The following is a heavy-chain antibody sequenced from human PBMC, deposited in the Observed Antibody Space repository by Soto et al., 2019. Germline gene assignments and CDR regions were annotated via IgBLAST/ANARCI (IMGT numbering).Heavy chain of an antibody. Sequence: GESLKISCKTSGYSFTSHWIAWVRQMPGKGLEGMGIIYPSDSDIRYRPSFQGQVTISVDKSISTAYLQGSSLKASDTAAYYCARQDYSNYRGGMDVWGQGTTVTVSS. CDR2: IYPSDSDI. CDR3: ARQDYSNYRGGMDV. V-gene: IGHV5-51*01. D-gene: IGHD2-2*01. CDR1: GYSFTSHW. J-gene: IGHJ6*02.